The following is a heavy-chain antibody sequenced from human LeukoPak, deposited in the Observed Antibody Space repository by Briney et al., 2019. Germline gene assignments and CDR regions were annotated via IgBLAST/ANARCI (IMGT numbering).Heavy chain of an antibody. Sequence: PSETLSLTCTVSGYSISSGYYWGWIRQPPGKGLEWIGSIYHSGSTYYNPSLKSRVTISVDTSKNQFSLKVSSVTAADTAVHYCARVWWLGEFAFDYWGQGTLVTVSS. D-gene: IGHD3-10*01. V-gene: IGHV4-38-2*02. CDR3: ARVWWLGEFAFDY. J-gene: IGHJ4*02. CDR2: IYHSGST. CDR1: GYSISSGYY.